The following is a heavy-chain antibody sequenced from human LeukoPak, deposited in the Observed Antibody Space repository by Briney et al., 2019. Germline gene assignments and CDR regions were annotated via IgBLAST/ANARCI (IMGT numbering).Heavy chain of an antibody. CDR1: DFSLNTSGVD. V-gene: IGHV2-5*02. Sequence: SGPTLVNHTQTLTLTCTFSDFSLNTSGVDVGWIRQPPGKALEWLALIYWDDDKRYSPSLKSRLTITKDTSKNQVVLTTTNMDPVDTATYYCSRHDSSRSFDIWGQGTMVTVSS. J-gene: IGHJ3*02. D-gene: IGHD3-22*01. CDR3: SRHDSSRSFDI. CDR2: IYWDDDK.